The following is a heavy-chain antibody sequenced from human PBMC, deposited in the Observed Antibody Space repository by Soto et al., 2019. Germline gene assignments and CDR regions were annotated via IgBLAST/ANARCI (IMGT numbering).Heavy chain of an antibody. CDR1: GGSISSYY. J-gene: IGHJ4*02. D-gene: IGHD4-17*01. CDR2: IYYSGST. V-gene: IGHV4-59*01. CDR3: AREGGYGGNSVDY. Sequence: QVQLQESGPGLVKPSETLSLTCTVSGGSISSYYWSWIRQPPGKGLEWIGYIYYSGSTNYNPSLKSRVTRSIDTSKNQFALKVTSVTAADTAVYYCAREGGYGGNSVDYWGQGTLVTVSS.